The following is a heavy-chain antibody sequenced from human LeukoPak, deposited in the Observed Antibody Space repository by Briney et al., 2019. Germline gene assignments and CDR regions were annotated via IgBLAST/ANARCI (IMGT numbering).Heavy chain of an antibody. V-gene: IGHV4-30-4*01. Sequence: PSETLSLTCTVSGGSISSGDHYWSWIRQPPGKGLEWIGYIYYSGNTYYNPALKSRVIISVDMSKNQFSLKLSSVTAADTAVYYCASYHDSSGYYHFDYWGQGALVTVSS. J-gene: IGHJ4*02. CDR2: IYYSGNT. CDR1: GGSISSGDHY. CDR3: ASYHDSSGYYHFDY. D-gene: IGHD3-22*01.